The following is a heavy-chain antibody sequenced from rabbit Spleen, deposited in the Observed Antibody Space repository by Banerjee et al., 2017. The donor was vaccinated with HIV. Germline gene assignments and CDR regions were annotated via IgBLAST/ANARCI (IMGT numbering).Heavy chain of an antibody. V-gene: IGHV1S40*01. CDR2: INSYTAKS. CDR1: GFSFSVSDW. J-gene: IGHJ6*01. Sequence: QSLEESGGDLVKPGASLTLTCTASGFSFSVSDWIYWVRQAPGKGLEWIACINSYTAKSVYATWAKGPFTISKTSSTTVTLQMTRLTAADTATYFCARDTSSSFSSYGMDLWGQGTLVTVS. D-gene: IGHD1-1*01. CDR3: ARDTSSSFSSYGMDL.